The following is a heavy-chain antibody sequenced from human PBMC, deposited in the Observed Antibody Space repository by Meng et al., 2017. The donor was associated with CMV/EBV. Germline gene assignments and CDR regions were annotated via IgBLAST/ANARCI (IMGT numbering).Heavy chain of an antibody. CDR2: ISSSLNSI. CDR3: ARGKHYSGSNLDEAFDI. V-gene: IGHV3-21*06. J-gene: IGHJ3*02. Sequence: GESLKISRASSGFTFPLYFMHWVRQAPGKGLEWVSSISSSLNSIYYADSVEGRFTIYRDNANNSLHLQMNSLRVEDTAVYYCARGKHYSGSNLDEAFDIWGQGTVVTVSS. CDR1: GFTFPLYF. D-gene: IGHD1-26*01.